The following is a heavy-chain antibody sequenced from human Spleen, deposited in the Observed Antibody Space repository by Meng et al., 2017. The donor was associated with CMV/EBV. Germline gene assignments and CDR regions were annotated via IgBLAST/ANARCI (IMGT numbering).Heavy chain of an antibody. J-gene: IGHJ6*02. D-gene: IGHD1-7*01. V-gene: IGHV3-49*04. CDR3: TRDQEGVELLYYYYGMDV. Sequence: GGSLRLSCTASGFTFGDYAMSWVRQAPGKGLEWVGFIRSKAYGGTTEYAASVKGRFTISRDDSKSIAYLQMNSLKTEDTAVYYCTRDQEGVELLYYYYGMDVWGQGTTVTVSS. CDR2: IRSKAYGGTT. CDR1: GFTFGDYA.